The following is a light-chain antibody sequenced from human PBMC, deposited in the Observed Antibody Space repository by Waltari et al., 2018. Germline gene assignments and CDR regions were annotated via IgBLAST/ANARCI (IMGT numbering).Light chain of an antibody. CDR3: CSYAGSNTFVV. J-gene: IGLJ3*02. V-gene: IGLV2-23*03. CDR1: SSDVGSYNL. CDR2: EGN. Sequence: QSALTQPASVSGSPGQSITVSCTGTSSDVGSYNLVPWYQQHPGKAPKLIIDEGNTRPSGVSNRFSGSKSGNTASLTISGLQGEDEADYHCCSYAGSNTFVVFGGGTKLTVL.